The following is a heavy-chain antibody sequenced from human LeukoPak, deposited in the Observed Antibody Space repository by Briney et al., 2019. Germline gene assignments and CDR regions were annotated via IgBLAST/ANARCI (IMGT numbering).Heavy chain of an antibody. Sequence: PSETLSLTCTVSGGSISSGGYYWSWIRQHPGKGLEWIGYIYYTGSTDYNPSLKSRVTISVDTSKNQFSLKLSSVTAADTAVYYCARVVLTTAELRFDYWGQGSLVTVSS. D-gene: IGHD4-11*01. J-gene: IGHJ4*02. V-gene: IGHV4-31*03. CDR1: GGSISSGGYY. CDR2: IYYTGST. CDR3: ARVVLTTAELRFDY.